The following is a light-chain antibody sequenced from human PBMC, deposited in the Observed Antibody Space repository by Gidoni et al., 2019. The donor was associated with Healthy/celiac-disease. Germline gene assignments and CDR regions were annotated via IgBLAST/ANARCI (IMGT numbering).Light chain of an antibody. Sequence: DIVMTQFPDSLAVSLGERATINCKSSQSVLYSSNNKNYLAWYQQKPGQPPKLLIYWASTRESGVPDRFSGSGSGTDFTLTISSLQAEDVAVYYCQQYYSTPPTFXQXTRLEIK. CDR2: WAS. J-gene: IGKJ5*01. CDR1: QSVLYSSNNKNY. CDR3: QQYYSTPPT. V-gene: IGKV4-1*01.